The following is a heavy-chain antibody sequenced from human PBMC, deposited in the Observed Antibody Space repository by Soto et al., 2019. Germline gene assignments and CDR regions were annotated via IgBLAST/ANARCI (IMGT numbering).Heavy chain of an antibody. Sequence: SETLSLTCAVSGHSISSGYYWGWIRQPPGKGLEWIGSFYHSGSTYYNPSLKSRVTISVDTSKNQFSLKLSSVTAADTAVYYCARGEYYGSGNYFDYWGQGTLVTVYS. CDR2: FYHSGST. J-gene: IGHJ4*02. D-gene: IGHD3-10*01. V-gene: IGHV4-38-2*01. CDR1: GHSISSGYY. CDR3: ARGEYYGSGNYFDY.